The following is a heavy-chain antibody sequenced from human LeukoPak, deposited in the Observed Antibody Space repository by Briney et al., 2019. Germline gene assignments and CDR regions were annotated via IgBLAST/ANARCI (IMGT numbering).Heavy chain of an antibody. V-gene: IGHV4-34*01. Sequence: SETLSLTCAVYGGSFSGYYWSWIRQPPRKGLEWIGEINHSGSTNYNPSLKSRVTISVDTSKNQFSLRLSSVTAADTAVYYCARTGGYSYGYAYGWFDPWGQGTLVTVSS. CDR2: INHSGST. CDR3: ARTGGYSYGYAYGWFDP. J-gene: IGHJ5*02. CDR1: GGSFSGYY. D-gene: IGHD5-18*01.